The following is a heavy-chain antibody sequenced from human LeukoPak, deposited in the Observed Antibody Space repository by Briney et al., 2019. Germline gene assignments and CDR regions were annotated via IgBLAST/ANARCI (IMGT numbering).Heavy chain of an antibody. V-gene: IGHV4-59*08. CDR3: AKYDFSYGDHDAFDI. CDR1: GGSISSYY. J-gene: IGHJ3*02. D-gene: IGHD3-3*01. Sequence: PSETLSLTCTVSGGSISSYYWSWIRQPPGKGLEYIGFVYHSGSTNYSPALKSRVTISVDTSKNQFSLKLTSVTAADTAVYFCAKYDFSYGDHDAFDIWGQGTMVTVSS. CDR2: VYHSGST.